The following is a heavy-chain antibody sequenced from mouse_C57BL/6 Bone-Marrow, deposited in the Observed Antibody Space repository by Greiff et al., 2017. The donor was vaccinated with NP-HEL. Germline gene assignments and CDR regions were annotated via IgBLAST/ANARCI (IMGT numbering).Heavy chain of an antibody. D-gene: IGHD2-4*01. V-gene: IGHV2-9-1*01. CDR3: ARMTSSTMIRVYYAMDY. CDR2: ICTGGGT. Sequence: VQLQESGPGLVAPSHSLSITCTVSGFSLTSYAISLVRQPPGKGLEWLGVICTGGGTNYYSALKSSLTISKDNSKSQVFLKMNSLQTDDTARYYCARMTSSTMIRVYYAMDYWGQGTSVTVSS. J-gene: IGHJ4*01. CDR1: GFSLTSYA.